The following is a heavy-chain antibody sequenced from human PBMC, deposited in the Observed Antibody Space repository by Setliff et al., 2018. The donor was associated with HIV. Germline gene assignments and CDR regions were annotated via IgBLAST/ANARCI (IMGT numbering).Heavy chain of an antibody. CDR1: GFTFSTYA. D-gene: IGHD3-10*01. CDR2: ISAGGGST. J-gene: IGHJ4*02. V-gene: IGHV3-23*01. Sequence: PGGSLRLSCAVSGFTFSTYAMSWVRQAPGKGLEWVSTISAGGGSTYYADSVKGRFTISRDNSKNTLYLQMNSLRAEDTAVYYCAKPRSMVRGVYPSYFDYWGQGTLVTVSS. CDR3: AKPRSMVRGVYPSYFDY.